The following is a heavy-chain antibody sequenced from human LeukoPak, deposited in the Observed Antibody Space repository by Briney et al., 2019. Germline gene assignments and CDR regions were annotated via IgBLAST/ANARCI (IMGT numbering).Heavy chain of an antibody. J-gene: IGHJ4*02. D-gene: IGHD7-27*01. CDR2: IYYSGST. CDR1: GGSIGSRSYY. CDR3: ARDPAQLGIFDY. Sequence: PSETLSLTCTVSGGSIGSRSYYWGWIRQPPGKGLEWIGNIYYSGSTYYNPSLKSRVTISVDTSKNQFSLKLSSVTAADTAVYYCARDPAQLGIFDYWGQGTLVTVSS. V-gene: IGHV4-39*02.